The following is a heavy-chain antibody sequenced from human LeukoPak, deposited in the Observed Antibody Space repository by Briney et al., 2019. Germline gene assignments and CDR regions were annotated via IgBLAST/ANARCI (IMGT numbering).Heavy chain of an antibody. CDR2: INPSGGST. V-gene: IGHV1-46*01. CDR3: AREGGQLVYVNWFDP. Sequence: GGSLRLSCAASGFTFSSYGMHWVRQAPGQGLEWMGIINPSGGSTSYAQKFQGRVTMTRDMSTSTVYMELSSLRSEDTAVYYCAREGGQLVYVNWFDPWGQGTLVTVSS. CDR1: GFTFSSYG. D-gene: IGHD6-13*01. J-gene: IGHJ5*02.